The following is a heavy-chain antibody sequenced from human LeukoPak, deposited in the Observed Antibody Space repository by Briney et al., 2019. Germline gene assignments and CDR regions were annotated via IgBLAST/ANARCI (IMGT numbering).Heavy chain of an antibody. CDR1: GFTFSNFW. J-gene: IGHJ4*02. Sequence: GGSLRPSCAVSGFTFSNFWMSWVRQAPGRGLEWVANIHPEGNEKYHVESVKGRFTISRDNAKNSLFLQMNGLRVEDTAVYCCARGDAFSGDHWGQGTLVTVSS. V-gene: IGHV3-7*04. CDR2: IHPEGNEK. CDR3: ARGDAFSGDH.